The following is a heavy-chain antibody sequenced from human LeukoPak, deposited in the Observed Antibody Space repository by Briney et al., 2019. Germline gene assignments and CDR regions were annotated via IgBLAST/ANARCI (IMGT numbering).Heavy chain of an antibody. D-gene: IGHD2-15*01. CDR2: INPNSGGT. CDR3: ARARNYCSGGSCYYFDY. J-gene: IGHJ4*02. Sequence: GASVKVSCKVSGYTFTGYYMHWVRQAPGQGLEWMGRINPNSGGTNYAQKFQGRVTMTRDTSISTAYMELSRLRSDDTAVYYCARARNYCSGGSCYYFDYWGQGTLVTVSS. V-gene: IGHV1-2*06. CDR1: GYTFTGYY.